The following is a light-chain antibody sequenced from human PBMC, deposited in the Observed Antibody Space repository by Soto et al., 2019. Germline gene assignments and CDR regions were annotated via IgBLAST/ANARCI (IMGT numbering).Light chain of an antibody. CDR2: DGS. CDR3: CSYAGSSTVI. V-gene: IGLV2-23*01. CDR1: SSDVGSYNL. J-gene: IGLJ2*01. Sequence: QSALTQPASVSGSPGKSITISCTGTSSDVGSYNLVSWYQQHPGEAPKLMIYDGSKRPSGVSDRISGSKSGNTASLTISGLQAEDEADYYCCSYAGSSTVIFGGGTKLTVL.